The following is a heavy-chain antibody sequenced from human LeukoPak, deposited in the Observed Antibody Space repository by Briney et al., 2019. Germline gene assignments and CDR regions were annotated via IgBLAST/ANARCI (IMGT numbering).Heavy chain of an antibody. CDR3: TRRLDE. CDR2: IDQDGSEK. J-gene: IGHJ4*02. Sequence: GGSLRLSCATSGFSFNNDWMDWVRQAPGKGLEWVANIDQDGSEKNCLDSVKGRFTISRDNAQNSLYLQMNGLRVEDTAVYYCTRRLDEWGQGTLVTVSS. V-gene: IGHV3-7*01. D-gene: IGHD3-16*01. CDR1: GFSFNNDW.